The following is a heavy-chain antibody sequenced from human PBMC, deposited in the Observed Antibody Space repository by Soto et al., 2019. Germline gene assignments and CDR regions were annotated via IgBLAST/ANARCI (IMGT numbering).Heavy chain of an antibody. CDR1: GGSISSSSYY. CDR2: IYYSGST. V-gene: IGHV4-39*01. J-gene: IGHJ6*03. Sequence: SETLSLTCTVSGGSISSSSYYWGWIRQPPGKGLEWIGSIYYSGSTYYNPSLKSRVTISVDTSKNQFSLKLSSVTAADTAVYYCARVMGDFWSGYYTYYYYMDVWGKGTTVTVSS. CDR3: ARVMGDFWSGYYTYYYYMDV. D-gene: IGHD3-3*01.